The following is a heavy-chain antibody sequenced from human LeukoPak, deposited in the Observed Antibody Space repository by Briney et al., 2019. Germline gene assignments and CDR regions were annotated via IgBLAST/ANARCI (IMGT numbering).Heavy chain of an antibody. CDR2: INHSGST. V-gene: IGHV4-34*01. D-gene: IGHD2-2*01. Sequence: SETLSLTCAVYGGSFSGYYWSWIRQPPGKGLEWIGEINHSGSTNYNPSLKSRVTISVDTSKNQFSLKLSSVTAADTAVYYCARHRAYCSSTSCYPGSRGYNWFDPWGQGTLVTVSS. J-gene: IGHJ5*02. CDR3: ARHRAYCSSTSCYPGSRGYNWFDP. CDR1: GGSFSGYY.